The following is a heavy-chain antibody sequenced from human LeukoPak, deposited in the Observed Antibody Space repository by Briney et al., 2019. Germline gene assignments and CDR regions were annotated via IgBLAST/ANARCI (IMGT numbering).Heavy chain of an antibody. Sequence: ASVKVSCKASGYTFTGYYMHWVRQAPGQGLEWMGWINPNSGGTNYAQKFRGRVTMTRDTSISTAYMALSRLISDDTAVYYCARGRENTFLTGYYDWFGPWGQGTLVTVSS. CDR2: INPNSGGT. CDR3: ARGRENTFLTGYYDWFGP. CDR1: GYTFTGYY. D-gene: IGHD3-9*01. V-gene: IGHV1-2*02. J-gene: IGHJ5*02.